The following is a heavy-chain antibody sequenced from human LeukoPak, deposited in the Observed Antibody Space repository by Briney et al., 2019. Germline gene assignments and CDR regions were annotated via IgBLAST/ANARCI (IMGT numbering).Heavy chain of an antibody. CDR3: ARGGGYSYGKIDY. CDR1: GFTFGDYA. J-gene: IGHJ4*02. Sequence: GGSLRLSCTASGFTFGDYAMSWFRQAPGKGLEWVGFIRSKAYGGTTEYAASVKGRFTISRDDSKSIAYLQMNSLKSEDTAVYYCARGGGYSYGKIDYWGQGTLVTVSS. D-gene: IGHD5-18*01. V-gene: IGHV3-49*03. CDR2: IRSKAYGGTT.